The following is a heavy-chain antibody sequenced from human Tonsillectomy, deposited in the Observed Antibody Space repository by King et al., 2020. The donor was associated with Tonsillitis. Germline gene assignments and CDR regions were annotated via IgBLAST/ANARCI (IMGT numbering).Heavy chain of an antibody. D-gene: IGHD1-7*01. V-gene: IGHV1-18*01. J-gene: IGHJ4*02. CDR1: GYTFTSYG. Sequence: QLVQSGAEVKKPGASVKVSCKASGYTFTSYGISWVRQAPGQGLEWMGWISAYNGSTDYAQKVQGRVTMTRDTPTSTAYMELRSLRSDDTALYYFARDTGGNYPYYFDYWGQGTLVTVSS. CDR3: ARDTGGNYPYYFDY. CDR2: ISAYNGST.